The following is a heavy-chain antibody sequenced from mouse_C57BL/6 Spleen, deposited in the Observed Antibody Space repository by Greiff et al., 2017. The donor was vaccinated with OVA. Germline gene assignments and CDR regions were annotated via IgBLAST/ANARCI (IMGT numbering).Heavy chain of an antibody. D-gene: IGHD2-4*01. CDR1: GYTFTDYY. Sequence: QVQLVESGAELVRPGASVKLSCKASGYTFTDYYINWVKQRPGQGLEWIARIYPGSGNTYYNEKFKGKATLTAEKSSSTAYMQLSSLTSEDSAVYFCARWDDYDHYFDYWGQGTTLTVSS. CDR2: IYPGSGNT. J-gene: IGHJ2*01. V-gene: IGHV1-76*01. CDR3: ARWDDYDHYFDY.